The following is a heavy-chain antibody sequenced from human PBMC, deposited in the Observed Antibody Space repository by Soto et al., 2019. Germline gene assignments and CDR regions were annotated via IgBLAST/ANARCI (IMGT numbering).Heavy chain of an antibody. V-gene: IGHV1-2*04. CDR2: INSKIGDT. J-gene: IGHJ4*02. D-gene: IGHD6-13*01. CDR3: ARGVGTSWFEN. CDR1: GYRFTDYY. Sequence: QVQLVQPGAEVKKPGASVKVSCKTSGYRFTDYYIHWVRQAPGQGLEWMGWINSKIGDTNFAQKFQGWVTLTRDTSINTAYMELSSPSTDDTAIYYCARGVGTSWFENWGQGTLVTVS.